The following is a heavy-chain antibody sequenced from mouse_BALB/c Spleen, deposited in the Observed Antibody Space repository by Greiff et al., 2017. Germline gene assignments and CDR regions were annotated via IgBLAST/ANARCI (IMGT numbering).Heavy chain of an antibody. D-gene: IGHD2-10*02. CDR1: GFTFSSFG. CDR3: ARSAQYGNYYYLDY. Sequence: EVQLVESGGGLVQPGGSRKLSCAASGFTFSSFGMHWVRQAPEKGLEWVAYISSGSSTIYYADTVKGRFTISRDNPKNTLFLQMTSLRSEDTAMYYCARSAQYGNYYYLDYWGQGTTLTVSS. CDR2: ISSGSSTI. V-gene: IGHV5-17*02. J-gene: IGHJ2*01.